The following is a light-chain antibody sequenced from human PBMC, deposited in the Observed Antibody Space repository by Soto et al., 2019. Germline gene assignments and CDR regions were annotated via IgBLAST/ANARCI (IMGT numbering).Light chain of an antibody. CDR2: DVS. CDR1: SSDVGGYNY. CDR3: SSYTSSSTPKV. J-gene: IGLJ1*01. Sequence: QSALTQPASVSGSPGQSITISCTGTSSDVGGYNYVSWYQQHPGKAPKLLIYDVSNRPSGVSNRFSGSKSRNTASLTISGLQAEDEADYYCSSYTSSSTPKVFGTGTKLTVL. V-gene: IGLV2-14*01.